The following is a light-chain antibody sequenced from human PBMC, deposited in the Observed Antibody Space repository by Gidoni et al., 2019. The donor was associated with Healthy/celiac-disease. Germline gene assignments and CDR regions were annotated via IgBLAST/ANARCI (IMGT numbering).Light chain of an antibody. CDR2: AAS. CDR3: QQLNSYPPLFT. V-gene: IGKV1-9*01. J-gene: IGKJ3*01. CDR1: QGISSY. Sequence: DIPLTQSPSFLSASVGDRVTITCRASQGISSYLAWYQQKPGKAPKLLIYAASTLQSGVPSRFSGSGSGTEFTLTISSLQPEDFATYYCQQLNSYPPLFTFGPXTKVDIK.